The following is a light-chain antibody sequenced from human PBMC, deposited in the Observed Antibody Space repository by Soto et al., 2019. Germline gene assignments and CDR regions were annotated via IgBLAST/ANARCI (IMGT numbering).Light chain of an antibody. J-gene: IGLJ1*01. CDR3: SSYSASSTTHYV. CDR2: DVS. CDR1: SSDVGGYNY. V-gene: IGLV2-14*03. Sequence: QSALTQPASLSGSPGQSITISCTGTSSDVGGYNYVSWYQQHPGKAPKLMIYDVSNRPSGVSNRFSGSKSGNTASLTISGLQAEDEADYYCSSYSASSTTHYVVGTGSKLTVL.